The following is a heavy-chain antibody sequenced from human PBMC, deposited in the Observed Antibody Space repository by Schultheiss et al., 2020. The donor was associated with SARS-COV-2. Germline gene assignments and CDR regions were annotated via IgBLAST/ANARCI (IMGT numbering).Heavy chain of an antibody. Sequence: GGSLRLSCAASGFTFSSYAMHWVRQAPGKGLEWVSTISGSGITTKYADSVKGRFTISRDNSENTLYLQMNSLRAEDTAVYYCARDATYSKYYFDYWGQGTLVTVSS. J-gene: IGHJ4*02. D-gene: IGHD2-15*01. V-gene: IGHV3-23*01. CDR3: ARDATYSKYYFDY. CDR2: ISGSGITT. CDR1: GFTFSSYA.